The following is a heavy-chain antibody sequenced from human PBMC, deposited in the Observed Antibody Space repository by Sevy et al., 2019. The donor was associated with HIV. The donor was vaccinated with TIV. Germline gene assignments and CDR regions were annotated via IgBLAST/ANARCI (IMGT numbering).Heavy chain of an antibody. J-gene: IGHJ4*02. D-gene: IGHD1-26*01. CDR2: IYYNGHI. CDR1: GGSITSLY. CDR3: AGENAWGRGYS. Sequence: SETLSLTCTVSGGSITSLYWNWIRQPPGKGLEWIANIYYNGHINYNPSRKSRVILSLDTSKNQFSLRLSSVTAADTAMYYCAGENAWGRGYSWGQGTLVTVSS. V-gene: IGHV4-59*08.